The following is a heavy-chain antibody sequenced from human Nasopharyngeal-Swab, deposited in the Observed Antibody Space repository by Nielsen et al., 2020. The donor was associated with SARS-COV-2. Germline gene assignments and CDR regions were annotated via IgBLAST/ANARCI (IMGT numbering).Heavy chain of an antibody. D-gene: IGHD5-24*01. CDR3: ARDRGDGYNLYYFDY. CDR2: ISYDGSNK. V-gene: IGHV3-30*03. J-gene: IGHJ4*02. Sequence: GWSLRLSCAASGFTFSSYGMHWVRQAPGKGLEWVAVISYDGSNKYYADSVKGRFTISRDNSKNTPYLQMNSLRAEDTAVYYCARDRGDGYNLYYFDYWGQGTLVTVSS. CDR1: GFTFSSYG.